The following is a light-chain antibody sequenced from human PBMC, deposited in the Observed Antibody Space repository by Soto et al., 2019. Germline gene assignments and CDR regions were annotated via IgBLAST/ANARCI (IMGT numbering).Light chain of an antibody. CDR3: QQYYSAPWT. CDR1: QSLLYSSNNKNY. Sequence: DIVMTQSPDSLAVSLGERATINCKSSQSLLYSSNNKNYVSWYQQKPGQPPKLLNYWASTRESGVPDRFSGRGSGTDFTLTISSLQAEDVAVYYCQQYYSAPWTFGQGTKVEIK. J-gene: IGKJ1*01. V-gene: IGKV4-1*01. CDR2: WAS.